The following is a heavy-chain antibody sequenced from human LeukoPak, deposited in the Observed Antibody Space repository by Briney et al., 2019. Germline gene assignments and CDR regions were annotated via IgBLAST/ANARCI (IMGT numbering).Heavy chain of an antibody. D-gene: IGHD1-14*01. J-gene: IGHJ2*01. V-gene: IGHV4-59*01. CDR3: ARYKQGWYFDL. Sequence: SETLSLTCTVSGGSISSYCWSWIRQPPGKGLEWIGDIYYSGSTNYNPSLKSRVTISVDTSKNQFSLKLSSVTAADTAVYFCARYKQGWYFDLWGQGTLVTVSS. CDR1: GGSISSYC. CDR2: IYYSGST.